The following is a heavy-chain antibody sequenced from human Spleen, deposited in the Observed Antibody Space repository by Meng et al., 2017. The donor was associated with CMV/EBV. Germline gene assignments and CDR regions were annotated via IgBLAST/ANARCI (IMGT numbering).Heavy chain of an antibody. CDR1: GFTFSNYN. CDR3: ARVDFDSTGFYAVVNWFDP. CDR2: ISSCSSHI. V-gene: IGHV3-21*01. Sequence: ETLSLTCAASGFTFSNYNMNWVRQAPGKGLAWVSSISSCSSHIYQADSVRRRFTISRDNANNSLYLQRNSPRAEDTAVYYCARVDFDSTGFYAVVNWFDPWGQGTLVTVSS. J-gene: IGHJ5*02. D-gene: IGHD3-22*01.